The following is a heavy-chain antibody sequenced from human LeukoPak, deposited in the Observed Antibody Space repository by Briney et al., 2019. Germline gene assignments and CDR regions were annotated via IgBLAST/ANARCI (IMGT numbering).Heavy chain of an antibody. CDR2: IKQDGSEK. D-gene: IGHD6-19*01. Sequence: GGSLRLSCAASGFTFSSYWMSWVRQAPGKGLEWVANIKQDGSEKYYVDSVKGRFTISRDNAKNSLYLQMNSLRDEDTAVYYCARAGSGWYGTYYFDYWGQGTLVTVSS. J-gene: IGHJ4*02. CDR3: ARAGSGWYGTYYFDY. CDR1: GFTFSSYW. V-gene: IGHV3-7*01.